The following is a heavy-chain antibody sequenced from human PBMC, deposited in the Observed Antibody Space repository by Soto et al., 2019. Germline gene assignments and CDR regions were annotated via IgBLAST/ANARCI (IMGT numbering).Heavy chain of an antibody. J-gene: IGHJ4*02. CDR1: GFTFSSYG. CDR3: AKWATGGYYFDY. D-gene: IGHD2-8*02. V-gene: IGHV3-30*18. CDR2: ISYDGSNK. Sequence: PGGSLRLSCAASGFTFSSYGMHWVRQAPGKGLEWVAVISYDGSNKYYADSVKGRFTISRDNSKNTLYLQMNSLRAEDTAVYYCAKWATGGYYFDYWGQGTLVTVSS.